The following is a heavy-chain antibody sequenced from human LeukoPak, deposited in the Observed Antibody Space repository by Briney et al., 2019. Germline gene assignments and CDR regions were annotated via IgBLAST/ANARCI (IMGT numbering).Heavy chain of an antibody. CDR2: ISSSSSTI. CDR3: ARARTQYDFWSGSNWFDP. Sequence: GGSLRLSCAASGFTFSSYSMNWVRQAPGKGLEGVSYISSSSSTIYYADSVKGRFTISRDNAKNSLYLQMNSLRAEDTAVYYCARARTQYDFWSGSNWFDPWGQGTLVTVSS. J-gene: IGHJ5*02. D-gene: IGHD3-3*01. CDR1: GFTFSSYS. V-gene: IGHV3-48*01.